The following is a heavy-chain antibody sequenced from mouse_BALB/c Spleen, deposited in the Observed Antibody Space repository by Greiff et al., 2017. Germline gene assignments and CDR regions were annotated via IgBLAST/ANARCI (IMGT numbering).Heavy chain of an antibody. Sequence: QVQLQQPGAEPVKPGASVKLSCKASGYTFTSYWMHWVKQRPGQGLEWIGEINPSNGRTNYNEKFKSKATLTVDKSSSTAYMQLSSLTSEDSAVYYCARVGDYDAMDYWGQGTTRTVSS. CDR1: GYTFTSYW. D-gene: IGHD2-4*01. V-gene: IGHV1S81*02. CDR2: INPSNGRT. CDR3: ARVGDYDAMDY. J-gene: IGHJ2*01.